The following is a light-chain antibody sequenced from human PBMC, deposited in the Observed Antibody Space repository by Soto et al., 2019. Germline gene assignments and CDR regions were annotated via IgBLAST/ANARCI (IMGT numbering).Light chain of an antibody. CDR3: QQYNSYSPLT. V-gene: IGKV1-5*03. CDR1: QSISTW. CDR2: KAS. J-gene: IGKJ4*01. Sequence: DIKMTQSPSTLSASVGDRVTITCRASQSISTWLAWYQQKPGKAPKLLIYKASGLESGVPSRFSGSGSGTDFTLTISSLQPDDFATYYCQQYNSYSPLTFGGGTKVDI.